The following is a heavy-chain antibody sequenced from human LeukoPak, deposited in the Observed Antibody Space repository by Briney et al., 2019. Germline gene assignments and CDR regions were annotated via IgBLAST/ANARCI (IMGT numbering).Heavy chain of an antibody. Sequence: SVKVSCKASGGTFSSYAISWVRQAPGQGLEWMGRIIPILGIANYAQKFQGRVTITADKSTSTAYMELSSLRSEDTAVYYCARAVAGRNAAFDIWGQGTMVTVSS. CDR3: ARAVAGRNAAFDI. J-gene: IGHJ3*02. CDR1: GGTFSSYA. D-gene: IGHD6-19*01. CDR2: IIPILGIA. V-gene: IGHV1-69*04.